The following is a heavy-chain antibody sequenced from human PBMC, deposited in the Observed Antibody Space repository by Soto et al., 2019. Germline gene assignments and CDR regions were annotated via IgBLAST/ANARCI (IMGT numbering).Heavy chain of an antibody. D-gene: IGHD3-3*01. J-gene: IGHJ6*02. CDR2: IKSKTDGGTT. CDR1: GFTFSNAW. Sequence: GGSLRLSCAASGFTFSNAWMNWVRQAPGKGLEWVGRIKSKTDGGTTDYAAPVKGRFTISRDDSKNTLYLQMNSLKTEDTAVYYCTTTMGSREWGGYYYGMDVWGQGTTVTVSS. V-gene: IGHV3-15*07. CDR3: TTTMGSREWGGYYYGMDV.